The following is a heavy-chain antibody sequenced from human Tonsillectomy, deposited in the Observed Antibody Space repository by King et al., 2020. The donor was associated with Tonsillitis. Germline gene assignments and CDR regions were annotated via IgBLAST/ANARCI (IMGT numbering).Heavy chain of an antibody. CDR1: GYSFTSYW. J-gene: IGHJ4*02. CDR2: IFPGDSDT. Sequence: QLVQSGAEVKKPGESLKISCKGSGYSFTSYWIGWVRQMPGKGLEWMGIIFPGDSDTRYSPSYQGQVTISADTSISTAYLQWSSLKASDTAMYYCARQSTFSSSWYSFFDYWGQGTLVTVSS. CDR3: ARQSTFSSSWYSFFDY. D-gene: IGHD6-13*01. V-gene: IGHV5-51*01.